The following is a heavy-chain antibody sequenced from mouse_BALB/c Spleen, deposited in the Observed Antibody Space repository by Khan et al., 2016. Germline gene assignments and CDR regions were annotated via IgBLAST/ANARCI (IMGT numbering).Heavy chain of an antibody. D-gene: IGHD1-1*01. CDR1: GFSLTSYG. CDR3: AKRYYGSYAMDY. Sequence: VQLQESGPGLVQPSQSLSITCTVAGFSLTSYGVHWVRQSPGKGLEWLGVIWRGGSTDYNAAFMSRLSITKDNSKSQVFFKMNSLQADDTAIYYCAKRYYGSYAMDYWGQGTSVTVSS. CDR2: IWRGGST. V-gene: IGHV2-5*01. J-gene: IGHJ4*01.